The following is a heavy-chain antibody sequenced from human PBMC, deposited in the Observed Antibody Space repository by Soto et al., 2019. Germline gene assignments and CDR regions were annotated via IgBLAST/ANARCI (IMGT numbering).Heavy chain of an antibody. CDR3: ARGDTYYVNWYFDY. Sequence: GASVKVSCKTSGYTFTYYNINWVRQAPGQGLEVMGWISAYSGNTNYAQNLQGRVTMTTDTSASTAYLELRSLRSDDTAVYFCARGDTYYVNWYFDYWGQGTLVTVSS. J-gene: IGHJ4*02. D-gene: IGHD1-1*01. V-gene: IGHV1-18*01. CDR1: GYTFTYYN. CDR2: ISAYSGNT.